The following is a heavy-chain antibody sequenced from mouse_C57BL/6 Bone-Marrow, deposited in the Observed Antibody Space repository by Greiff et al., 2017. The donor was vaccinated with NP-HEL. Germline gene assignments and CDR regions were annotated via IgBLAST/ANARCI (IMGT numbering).Heavy chain of an antibody. CDR3: ARGGVSY. J-gene: IGHJ4*01. V-gene: IGHV5-4*03. Sequence: EVKLMESGGGLVKPGGSLKLSCAASGFTFSSYAMSWVRQTPEKRLEWVATISDGGSYTYYPDNVKGRFTISRDNAKNNLYLQMSHLKSEDTAMYYCARGGVSYWGQGTSVTVSS. CDR1: GFTFSSYA. CDR2: ISDGGSYT.